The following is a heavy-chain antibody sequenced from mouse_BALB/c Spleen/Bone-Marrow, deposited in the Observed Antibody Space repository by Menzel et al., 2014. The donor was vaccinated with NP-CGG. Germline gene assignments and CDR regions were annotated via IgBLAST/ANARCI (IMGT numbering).Heavy chain of an antibody. J-gene: IGHJ4*01. V-gene: IGHV5-12-1*01. D-gene: IGHD2-2*01. CDR2: ISSGGSNT. CDR3: ARQRGYAYAMDY. Sequence: EVQGVESGGGLVKPGGPLKLSCAASGFAFSGYDMPWVRQTPEKRLEWVAYISSGGSNTYYPDTAKGRFTISRDNAKNTLYLQMNSLKSEYTAMYYCARQRGYAYAMDYWGQGTSVTVSS. CDR1: GFAFSGYD.